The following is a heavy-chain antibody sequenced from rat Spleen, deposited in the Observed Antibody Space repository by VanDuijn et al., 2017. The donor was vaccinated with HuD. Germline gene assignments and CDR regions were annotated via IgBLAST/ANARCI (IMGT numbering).Heavy chain of an antibody. D-gene: IGHD1-11*01. CDR3: ARQEDYGGYSRDYFGY. Sequence: EVQLVESGGELVQPGRSLKLSCAASGFTFSSFPMAWVRQGPKKGLEWVATISSGGGATYYPDSVKGRFSISRDNVKSTLYLQMDSLRSEDTATYYCARQEDYGGYSRDYFGYWGQGVVVTVSS. CDR2: ISSGGGAT. CDR1: GFTFSSFP. J-gene: IGHJ2*01. V-gene: IGHV5-25*01.